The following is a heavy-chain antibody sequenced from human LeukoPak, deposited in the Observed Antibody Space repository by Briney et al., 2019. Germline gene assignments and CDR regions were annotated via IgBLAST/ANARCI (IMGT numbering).Heavy chain of an antibody. J-gene: IGHJ6*04. CDR1: GGSISSGDYD. CDR3: AREPLVVVPAAAVYFHGMDV. D-gene: IGHD2-2*01. Sequence: PSQSLSLACTVSGGSISSGDYDWSWIRQPPGKGLEWVGYIYYSGSTYYNPSLKRRVTISVDTSKNQFSLKLSSVSAADTAVYYSAREPLVVVPAAAVYFHGMDVSGKGTTCTAS. CDR2: IYYSGST. V-gene: IGHV4-30-4*01.